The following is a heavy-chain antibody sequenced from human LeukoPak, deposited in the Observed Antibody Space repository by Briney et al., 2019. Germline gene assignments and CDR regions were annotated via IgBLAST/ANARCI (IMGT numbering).Heavy chain of an antibody. D-gene: IGHD3-22*01. CDR2: IYSGGST. V-gene: IGHV3-53*01. Sequence: PGGSLRLSCAASGFTVSSNYMSWVRQAPGKGLGWVSVIYSGGSTYYADSVKGRFTISRDNSKNTLYLQMNSLRAEDTAVYYCARVPMIDAFDIWGQGTMVTVSS. J-gene: IGHJ3*02. CDR3: ARVPMIDAFDI. CDR1: GFTVSSNY.